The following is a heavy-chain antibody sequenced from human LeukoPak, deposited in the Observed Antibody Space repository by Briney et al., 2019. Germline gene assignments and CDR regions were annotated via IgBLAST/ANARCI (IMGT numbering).Heavy chain of an antibody. CDR2: IYYSGSP. V-gene: IGHV4-39*07. CDR3: ARVSPYYYDSSGSPPHFDY. Sequence: PSETLSLTCTVSGGSIISNSVYWGWIRQPPGKGLEWIGSIYYSGSPYYNPSLRSRITISVDTSKNQFSLKLSSVTAADTAVYYCARVSPYYYDSSGSPPHFDYWGQGTLVTVSS. D-gene: IGHD3-22*01. CDR1: GGSIISNSVY. J-gene: IGHJ4*02.